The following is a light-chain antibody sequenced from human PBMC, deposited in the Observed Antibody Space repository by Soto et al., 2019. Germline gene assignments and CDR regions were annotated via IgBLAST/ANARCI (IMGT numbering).Light chain of an antibody. V-gene: IGKV3-11*01. J-gene: IGKJ5*01. CDR3: QQRSNWPPIT. CDR1: QSVSST. Sequence: EIVLTQSPATLSLSPGPRATLSCRASQSVSSTLAWYQHKPGQAPTLLIYDASNRATGIPARFSGSGSGTDFTLTISSLQPEDFAVYYCQQRSNWPPITFGQGTRVEIK. CDR2: DAS.